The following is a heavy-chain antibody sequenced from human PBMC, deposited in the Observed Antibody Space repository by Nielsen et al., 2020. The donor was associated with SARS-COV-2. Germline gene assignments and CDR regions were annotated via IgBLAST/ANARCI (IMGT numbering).Heavy chain of an antibody. CDR3: ARDPATIFGVVTSVGWGNYFDY. V-gene: IGHV3-30*03. Sequence: GGSLRLSCAASGFTFSSYGMHWVRQAPGKGLEWVAVISYDGSNKYYADSVKGRFTISRDNSKNTLYLQMNSLRAEDTAVYYCARDPATIFGVVTSVGWGNYFDYWGQGTLVTVSS. J-gene: IGHJ4*02. CDR1: GFTFSSYG. D-gene: IGHD3-3*01. CDR2: ISYDGSNK.